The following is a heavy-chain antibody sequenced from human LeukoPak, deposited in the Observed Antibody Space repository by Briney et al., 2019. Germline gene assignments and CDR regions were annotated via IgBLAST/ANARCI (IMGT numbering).Heavy chain of an antibody. D-gene: IGHD4-17*01. Sequence: ASVKLSCKASGYTFTTYGVSWVRQAPGQGLEWMGWISGYDGNTNYAQKLRGRVNMTTDTSPDTAYMDLRSLRSDDTALYYCARTVTTSSYYFDYWGQGTLVTVSS. CDR3: ARTVTTSSYYFDY. CDR1: GYTFTTYG. V-gene: IGHV1-18*01. J-gene: IGHJ4*02. CDR2: ISGYDGNT.